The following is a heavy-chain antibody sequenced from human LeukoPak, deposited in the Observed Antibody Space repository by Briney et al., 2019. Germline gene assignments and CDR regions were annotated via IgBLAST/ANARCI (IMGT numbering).Heavy chain of an antibody. CDR2: ISSSSSYI. CDR1: GFTFSSYS. V-gene: IGHV3-21*01. J-gene: IGHJ4*02. D-gene: IGHD3-3*01. Sequence: PGGSLRLSCAASGFTFSSYSTNWVRQAPGKGLEWVSSISSSSSYIYYADSVKGRFTISRDNAKNSLYLQMNSLRAEDTAVYYCARAPTRSGYYTGFDYWGQGTLVTVSS. CDR3: ARAPTRSGYYTGFDY.